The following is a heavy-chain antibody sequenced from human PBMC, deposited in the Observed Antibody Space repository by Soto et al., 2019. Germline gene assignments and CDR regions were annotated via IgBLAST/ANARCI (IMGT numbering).Heavy chain of an antibody. V-gene: IGHV3-53*01. CDR2: IYSGGST. CDR3: ARDRKQWLVRSGYYYYGMEV. D-gene: IGHD6-19*01. CDR1: RFTVSSNY. Sequence: HPFGSLRISCEASRFTVSSNYMIWVRQTPWNWLWLVSVIYSGGSTYYADSVKGRFTISRDNSKNTLYLQMNSLRAEDTAVYYCARDRKQWLVRSGYYYYGMEVWGQGTTVTVSS. J-gene: IGHJ6*02.